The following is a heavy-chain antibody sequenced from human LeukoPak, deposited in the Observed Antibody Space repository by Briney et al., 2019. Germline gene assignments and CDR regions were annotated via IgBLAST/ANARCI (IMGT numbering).Heavy chain of an antibody. CDR3: AKGPPLNLGSSGYSGDY. CDR2: ISGSGGST. Sequence: PGGSLRLSCAASGFTFSSYAMSWVRQAPGKGLEWVSAISGSGGSTYYADSVKGRFTISRDNSKNTLYLQMNSLRAEDTAVYYCAKGPPLNLGSSGYSGDYWGQGTLVTVSS. D-gene: IGHD3-22*01. V-gene: IGHV3-23*01. CDR1: GFTFSSYA. J-gene: IGHJ4*02.